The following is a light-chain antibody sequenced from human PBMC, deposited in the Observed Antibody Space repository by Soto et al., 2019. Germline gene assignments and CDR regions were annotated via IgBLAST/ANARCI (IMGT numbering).Light chain of an antibody. V-gene: IGKV1-9*01. Sequence: DIHMTQSPSSLSASLGDRVTITFRASQSISSYLNWYQQKPGEAPKLLIFAASTLQSGVPSRLSGSGSGTDFTLTISSLQAEDFATYYCQQLSTYPSTFGGGTKVDIK. J-gene: IGKJ4*01. CDR1: QSISSY. CDR2: AAS. CDR3: QQLSTYPST.